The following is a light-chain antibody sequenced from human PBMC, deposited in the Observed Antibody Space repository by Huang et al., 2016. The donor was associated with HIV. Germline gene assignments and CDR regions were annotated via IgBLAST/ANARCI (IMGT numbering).Light chain of an antibody. J-gene: IGKJ4*01. V-gene: IGKV3-15*01. CDR2: GAS. CDR1: QNIGTH. Sequence: VILTQSPATLSVSPGEGATLSCRASQNIGTHLAWYQQRPGQAPRLLMVGASTRATGVPARFNGRGSGTEFNLNISGLQSEDFATYYCQHYNNRPPLSFGGGTEVDI. CDR3: QHYNNRPPLS.